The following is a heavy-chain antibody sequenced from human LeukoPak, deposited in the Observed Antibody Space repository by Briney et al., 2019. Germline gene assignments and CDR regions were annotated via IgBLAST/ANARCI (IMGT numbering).Heavy chain of an antibody. V-gene: IGHV3-30*02. CDR2: IRHDGSKK. Sequence: GGSLTLSCAASGFTFSNYGMHWVRQAPGKGLEWVAFIRHDGSKKYYADSVKGRFTISRDDSKNTVYLQMYSLRPEDTAVHYCAKASGSSAYGLDYWGQGTLVTVFS. CDR1: GFTFSNYG. CDR3: AKASGSSAYGLDY. J-gene: IGHJ4*02. D-gene: IGHD3-16*01.